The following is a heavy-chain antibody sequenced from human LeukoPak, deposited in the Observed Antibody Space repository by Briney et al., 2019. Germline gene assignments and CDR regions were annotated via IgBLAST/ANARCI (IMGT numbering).Heavy chain of an antibody. V-gene: IGHV3-48*03. CDR3: ARNLDV. Sequence: GGSLRLSCAASEFTFSGYDMHWVRQAPGEGLEWVSCISSRGGIIYYADSVKGRFTISRDHAKNSLYLQMNSLRAGDTAVYYCARNLDVWGQGTRVTVTS. CDR1: EFTFSGYD. CDR2: ISSRGGII. J-gene: IGHJ4*02. D-gene: IGHD1-1*01.